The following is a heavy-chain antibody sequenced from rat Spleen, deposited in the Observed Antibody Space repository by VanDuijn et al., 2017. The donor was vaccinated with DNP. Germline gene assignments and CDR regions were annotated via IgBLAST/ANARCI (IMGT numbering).Heavy chain of an antibody. D-gene: IGHD1-4*01. CDR2: ITNSGDNT. CDR3: TRGKNYALDA. V-gene: IGHV5S13*01. Sequence: EVQLVESGGGLVQPGRSLKLSCAASGFTFTNYGMAWVRQAPTKGLEWVASITNSGDNTYYRDSVKGRFTFSRDNAKSTLYLQMDSLRSEDTATYYCTRGKNYALDAWGQGTSVTVSS. CDR1: GFTFTNYG. J-gene: IGHJ4*01.